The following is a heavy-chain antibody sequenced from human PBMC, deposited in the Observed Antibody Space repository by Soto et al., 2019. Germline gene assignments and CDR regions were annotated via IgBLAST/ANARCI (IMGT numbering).Heavy chain of an antibody. CDR2: IWYDGSNI. Sequence: SLRLACAASGFILCSYGMQWCLEAPGKVLEWVAVIWYDGSNIYYGDSVTGRFTISRDNSKNTLYLQMNSLRAEDTAVYYCARGLVGFYHIDYWGQGTLVTVSS. J-gene: IGHJ4*02. V-gene: IGHV3-33*01. D-gene: IGHD2-8*02. CDR3: ARGLVGFYHIDY. CDR1: GFILCSYG.